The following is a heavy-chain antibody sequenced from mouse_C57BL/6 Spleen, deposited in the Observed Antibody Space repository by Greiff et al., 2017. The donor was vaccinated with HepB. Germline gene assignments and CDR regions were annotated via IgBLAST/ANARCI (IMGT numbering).Heavy chain of an antibody. CDR1: GYTFTSYW. Sequence: QVQLQQPGTELVKPGASVKLSCKASGYTFTSYWMHWVKQRPGQGLEWIGNINPSNGGTNYNEKFKSKATLTVDKSSSTAYMQLSSRTSEDSAVYYCARSRNYDYDHYAMDYWGQGTSVTVSS. V-gene: IGHV1-53*01. D-gene: IGHD2-4*01. CDR3: ARSRNYDYDHYAMDY. J-gene: IGHJ4*01. CDR2: INPSNGGT.